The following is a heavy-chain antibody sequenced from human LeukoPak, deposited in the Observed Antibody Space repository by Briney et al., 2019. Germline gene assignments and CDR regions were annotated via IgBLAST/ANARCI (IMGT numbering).Heavy chain of an antibody. Sequence: ASVKVSCKASGYTFTSYDINWVRQATGQGLEWMGWMNTNSGNTGYAQKFQGRVTMTRNTSISTAYMELSSLRSEDTAVYYRARGVIWWLRLSSRGYFDYWGQGTLVTVSS. CDR3: ARGVIWWLRLSSRGYFDY. CDR1: GYTFTSYD. V-gene: IGHV1-8*01. J-gene: IGHJ4*02. D-gene: IGHD5-12*01. CDR2: MNTNSGNT.